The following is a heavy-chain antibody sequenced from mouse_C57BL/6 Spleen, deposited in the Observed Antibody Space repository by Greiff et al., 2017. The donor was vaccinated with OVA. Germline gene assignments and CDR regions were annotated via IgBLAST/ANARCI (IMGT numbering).Heavy chain of an antibody. Sequence: QVHVKQSGPGLVQPSQSLSITCTVSGFSLTSYGVHWVRQSPGKGLEWLGVIWRGGSTDYNAAFMSRLSITKDNSKSQVFFKMNSLQADDTAIYYCAKKGNDYYAMDYWGQGTSVTVSS. V-gene: IGHV2-5*01. J-gene: IGHJ4*01. CDR2: IWRGGST. CDR1: GFSLTSYG. CDR3: AKKGNDYYAMDY.